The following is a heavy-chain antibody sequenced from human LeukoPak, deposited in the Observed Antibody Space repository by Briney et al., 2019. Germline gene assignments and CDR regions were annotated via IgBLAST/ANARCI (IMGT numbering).Heavy chain of an antibody. CDR3: ARCPYDSTGYYSVPSHLDY. CDR1: GFTFSSYW. J-gene: IGHJ4*02. V-gene: IGHV3-7*01. D-gene: IGHD3-22*01. CDR2: IKQDGSAK. Sequence: GGSLTLSCAASGFTFSSYWMTWVRQAPGKGREWVANIKQDGSAKYYVDSLRGRFSISRDNVKNSLFLQMNSLSDDDTAVYYCARCPYDSTGYYSVPSHLDYWGQGTLVTVSS.